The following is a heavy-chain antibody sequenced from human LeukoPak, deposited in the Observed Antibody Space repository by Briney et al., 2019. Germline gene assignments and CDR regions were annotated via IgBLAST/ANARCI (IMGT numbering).Heavy chain of an antibody. CDR3: ASSLGATELYYYYYMDV. CDR2: IIPIFGTA. V-gene: IGHV1-69*05. CDR1: GGTFSSYA. Sequence: SVKVSCKASGGTFSSYAISWVRQAPGQGLEWMGGIIPIFGTANYAQKFQGRVTITTDESTSTAYMELSSLRSEDTAVYYCASSLGATELYYYYYMDVWGKGTTVTVSS. D-gene: IGHD1-26*01. J-gene: IGHJ6*03.